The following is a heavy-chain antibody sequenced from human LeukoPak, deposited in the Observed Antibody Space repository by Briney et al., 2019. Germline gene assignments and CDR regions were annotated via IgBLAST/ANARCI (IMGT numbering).Heavy chain of an antibody. CDR1: GYTFTNYG. D-gene: IGHD1-26*01. CDR3: ARSGSHNYYYYGMDV. J-gene: IGHJ6*02. V-gene: IGHV1-18*01. CDR2: ISAYNGNT. Sequence: ASVKVSCKASGYTFTNYGISWVRQAPGQGLEWMGWISAYNGNTKYAQKFQSRVTMTTDTSTHTVNMELRSLRSDDTAVFYCARSGSHNYYYYGMDVWGQGTTVIVSS.